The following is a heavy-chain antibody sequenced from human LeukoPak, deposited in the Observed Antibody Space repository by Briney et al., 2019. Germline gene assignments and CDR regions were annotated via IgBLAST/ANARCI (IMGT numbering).Heavy chain of an antibody. Sequence: GESLKISCKGSGYIFTSYWICWVRHMPGKGLERVGIIYPVDSYTKYSPSFQCQFTISADKSISTAYLQWSSLKASDTAMYYCARQYAGPYYYYYMDVWGKGTTVTVSS. CDR1: GYIFTSYW. V-gene: IGHV5-51*01. CDR2: IYPVDSYT. J-gene: IGHJ6*03. D-gene: IGHD6-13*01. CDR3: ARQYAGPYYYYYMDV.